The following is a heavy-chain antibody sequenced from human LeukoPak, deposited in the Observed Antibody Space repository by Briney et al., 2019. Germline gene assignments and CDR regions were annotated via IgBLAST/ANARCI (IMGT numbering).Heavy chain of an antibody. CDR3: ARILFLDYYYGMDV. CDR1: GFSLSTSGMC. J-gene: IGHJ6*04. CDR2: IDWDDDK. D-gene: IGHD2-21*01. Sequence: SGPALVKPTQTLTLTCTFSGFSLSTSGMCVSWIRQPPGKALEWLALIDWDDDKYYSTSLKTRLTISKDTSKNQVVLTITNMDPGNTATYYCARILFLDYYYGMDVWGKATTVTVSS. V-gene: IGHV2-70*01.